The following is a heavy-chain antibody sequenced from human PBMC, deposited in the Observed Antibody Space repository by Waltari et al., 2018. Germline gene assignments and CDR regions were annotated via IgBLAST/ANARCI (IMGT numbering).Heavy chain of an antibody. CDR1: GFTVSYHA. J-gene: IGHJ4*02. CDR3: VRDGPLQIQSWYSFDY. D-gene: IGHD5-18*01. V-gene: IGHV3-30*07. CDR2: ISYDGSDE. Sequence: QVQLVESGGGVVHPGRSLRLSCEGSGFTVSYHAMHWVRQAPGKGLEWVAGISYDGSDEYYADSVRGRFTISRDDSKDTVNLQMNSLRPEDTAVYYCVRDGPLQIQSWYSFDYWGQGTLVTVSS.